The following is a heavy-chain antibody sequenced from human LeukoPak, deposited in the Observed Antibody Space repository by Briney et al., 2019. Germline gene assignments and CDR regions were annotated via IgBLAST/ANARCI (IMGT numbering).Heavy chain of an antibody. CDR2: ISSSSSFI. J-gene: IGHJ5*02. D-gene: IGHD3-22*01. Sequence: PGGSLRLSCAASGFTFSSYTMNWVRQARGKGLEWVSSISSSSSFIYYADSVKGRFTISRDNAKNSLYLQMNSLRAEDTALYYCAREDYDSSAFNGFDPWGQGTLVTVSS. CDR1: GFTFSSYT. CDR3: AREDYDSSAFNGFDP. V-gene: IGHV3-21*04.